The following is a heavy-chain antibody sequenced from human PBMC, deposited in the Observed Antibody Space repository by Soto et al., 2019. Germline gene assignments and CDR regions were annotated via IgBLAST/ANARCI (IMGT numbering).Heavy chain of an antibody. CDR3: ATWGDSYGYADYYYYGMDV. CDR1: GFTFSSYA. Sequence: EVQLLESGGGLVQPGGSPRLSCAASGFTFSSYAMSWVRQAPGKGLEWVSAISGSGGSTYYADSVKGRFTISRDNSKNTLYMQMNSLRAEDTAVYYCATWGDSYGYADYYYYGMDVWGQGTTVTVSS. V-gene: IGHV3-23*01. CDR2: ISGSGGST. J-gene: IGHJ6*02. D-gene: IGHD5-18*01.